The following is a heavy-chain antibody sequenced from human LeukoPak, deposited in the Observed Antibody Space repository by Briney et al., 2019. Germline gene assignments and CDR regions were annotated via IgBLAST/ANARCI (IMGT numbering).Heavy chain of an antibody. Sequence: SETLSLTCAVYDGSFSGYYWSWIRQPPEKGLEWIGEINHSGSTNYKPSLKSRVTISVDTSKNQFSLKLSSVTAADTAVYYCARDSEDSSGYYYEDYWGQGTLVTVSS. D-gene: IGHD3-22*01. J-gene: IGHJ4*02. CDR2: INHSGST. CDR1: DGSFSGYY. V-gene: IGHV4-34*01. CDR3: ARDSEDSSGYYYEDY.